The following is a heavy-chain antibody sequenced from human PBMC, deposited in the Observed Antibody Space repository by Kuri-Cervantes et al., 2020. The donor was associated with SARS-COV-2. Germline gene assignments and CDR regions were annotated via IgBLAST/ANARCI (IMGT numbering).Heavy chain of an antibody. Sequence: LRLSCTVSGGSISSGSYYWSWLRQPAGKGVEWIGYYYTSGSTNNNPSLKSRVTISVNTSKNQSSLKLSAVTAAETAVYCCANCGLHYAFDIWGQGTMVTVSS. V-gene: IGHV4-61*09. CDR2: YYTSGST. CDR1: GGSISSGSYY. J-gene: IGHJ3*02. CDR3: ANCGLHYAFDI. D-gene: IGHD1-20*01.